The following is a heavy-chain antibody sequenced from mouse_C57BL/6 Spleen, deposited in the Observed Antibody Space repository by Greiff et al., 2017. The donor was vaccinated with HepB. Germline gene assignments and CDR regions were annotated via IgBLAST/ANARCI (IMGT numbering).Heavy chain of an antibody. J-gene: IGHJ2*01. V-gene: IGHV1-82*01. D-gene: IGHD1-1*01. CDR3: ASPHYYGSSYRFDY. Sequence: QVQLKESGPELVKPGASVKISCKASGYAFSSSWMNWVKQRPGKGLEWIGRIYPGDGDTNYNGKFKGKATLTADKSSSTAYMQLSSLTSEDSAVYSCASPHYYGSSYRFDYWGQGTTLTVSS. CDR1: GYAFSSSW. CDR2: IYPGDGDT.